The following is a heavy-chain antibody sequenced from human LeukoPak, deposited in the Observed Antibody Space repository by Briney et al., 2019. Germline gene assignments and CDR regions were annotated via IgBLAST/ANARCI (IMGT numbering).Heavy chain of an antibody. Sequence: SETLSLTCAVYGGSFSGYYWSWIRQPPGKGLEWIGEINHSGSTNYNPSLKSRVTISVDTSKVQFSLKLSSVTAADTAVYYCASKAVAGDFDYWGQGTLVTVSS. V-gene: IGHV4-34*01. CDR1: GGSFSGYY. CDR3: ASKAVAGDFDY. J-gene: IGHJ4*02. CDR2: INHSGST. D-gene: IGHD6-19*01.